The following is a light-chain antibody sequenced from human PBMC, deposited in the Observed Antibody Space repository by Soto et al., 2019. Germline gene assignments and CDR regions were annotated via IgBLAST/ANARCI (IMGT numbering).Light chain of an antibody. CDR1: QSVSSY. CDR3: QQRSNWPYT. V-gene: IGKV3-11*01. J-gene: IGKJ2*01. Sequence: EIVLTQSPATLSLSPGERATLSCRASQSVSSYLAWYQQKPGQAPRLLIYDASNRATGIPARFSGSGSGTDFPLTIRSLEPEDFAVHYCQQRSNWPYTFGQGTKLEIK. CDR2: DAS.